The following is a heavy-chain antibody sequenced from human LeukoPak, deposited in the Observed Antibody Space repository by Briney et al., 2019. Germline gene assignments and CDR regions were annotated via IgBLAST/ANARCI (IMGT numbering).Heavy chain of an antibody. CDR2: IYPGDSDT. Sequence: GESLKISCKGSGYSFTNYWIGWVRQMPGKGLEWMGIIYPGDSDTRYSPSFQGQVTISADKSISTAYLQWSSLKASETAMYYCARDLETMVRGVIPYYWGQGTLVTVSS. J-gene: IGHJ4*02. CDR1: GYSFTNYW. CDR3: ARDLETMVRGVIPYY. D-gene: IGHD3-10*01. V-gene: IGHV5-51*01.